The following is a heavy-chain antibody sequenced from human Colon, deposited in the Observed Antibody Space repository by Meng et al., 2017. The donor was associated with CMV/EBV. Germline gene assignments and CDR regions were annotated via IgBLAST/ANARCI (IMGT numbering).Heavy chain of an antibody. CDR1: GDSLRGHY. Sequence: SETLSLTCTVSGDSLRGHYWSWIRQPPGKGLEWMGYVYYSGRATYSPSVRSRITISVDTSRNQISLNLRSVTAADTAMYFCARGVGHATNNSLDLWGQGTLVTVSS. CDR2: VYYSGRA. D-gene: IGHD1-1*01. CDR3: ARGVGHATNNSLDL. J-gene: IGHJ5*02. V-gene: IGHV4-59*11.